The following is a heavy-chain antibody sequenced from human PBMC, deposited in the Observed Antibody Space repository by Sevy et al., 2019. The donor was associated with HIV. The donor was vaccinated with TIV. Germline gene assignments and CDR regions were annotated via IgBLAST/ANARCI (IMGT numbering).Heavy chain of an antibody. CDR3: ARVSMIVVVITDDWGYYFGY. V-gene: IGHV4-39*02. J-gene: IGHJ4*02. Sequence: SETLSLTCTVSGGSISSSGYYWGWIRQPPGKGLEWIGSINYGGITYYNPSIKSRITISVDTSKNHFSLKLSSVTAAETAVYYCARVSMIVVVITDDWGYYFGYWGQGTLVTVSS. CDR1: GGSISSSGYY. CDR2: INYGGIT. D-gene: IGHD3-22*01.